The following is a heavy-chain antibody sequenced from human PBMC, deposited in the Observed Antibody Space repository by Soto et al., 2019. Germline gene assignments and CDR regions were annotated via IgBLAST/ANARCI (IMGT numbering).Heavy chain of an antibody. V-gene: IGHV5-51*01. CDR2: IYPGDSDT. CDR1: GYSFTSYW. J-gene: IGHJ4*02. CDR3: ARLTVTTTFGFDY. Sequence: GAYLKISCKGSGYSFTSYWIGWVRQMPGKGLGWMGIIYPGDSDTRYSTTFQAQATISADKSISTANLQWTSLKSSDTAMYYCARLTVTTTFGFDYWGQGTLVTVSS. D-gene: IGHD4-17*01.